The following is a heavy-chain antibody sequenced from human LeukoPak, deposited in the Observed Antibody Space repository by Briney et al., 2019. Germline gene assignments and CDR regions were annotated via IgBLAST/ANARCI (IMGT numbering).Heavy chain of an antibody. CDR2: IYYSGST. CDR1: GGSIRSYY. V-gene: IGHV4-59*01. Sequence: PSETLSLTCTVSGGSIRSYYWSWIRQPPGKGLEWIGSIYYSGSTNDNPSLKSRVTISLDTSKNQFSLKLSSVTAADSAVYYCARGGVYFDYWGQGTLVTVSS. CDR3: ARGGVYFDY. D-gene: IGHD3-10*01. J-gene: IGHJ4*02.